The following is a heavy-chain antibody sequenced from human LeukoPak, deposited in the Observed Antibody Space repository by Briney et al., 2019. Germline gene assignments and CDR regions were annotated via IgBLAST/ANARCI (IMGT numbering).Heavy chain of an antibody. Sequence: SVKVSCKASGGTFSSYAISWVRQAPGQGLEWMGGIIPIFGTANYAQKFQGRVTITADESTSTAYMELSSLRSEDTAVYYCSTAYDPSDAFDIWGQGTMVTVSS. V-gene: IGHV1-69*13. J-gene: IGHJ3*02. D-gene: IGHD3-3*01. CDR1: GGTFSSYA. CDR2: IIPIFGTA. CDR3: STAYDPSDAFDI.